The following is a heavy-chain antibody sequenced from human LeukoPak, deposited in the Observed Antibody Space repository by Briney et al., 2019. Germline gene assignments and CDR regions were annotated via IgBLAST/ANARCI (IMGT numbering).Heavy chain of an antibody. CDR3: ARTDYYATSGHFDS. D-gene: IGHD3-22*01. CDR1: GYTFTGYY. Sequence: GASVKVSCKASGYTFTGYYMHWVRQAPGQGLEWMGRINPNSGGTDYAQKFQGRVTMTRDTSISTAYMELSRLRSDDTAVYYCARTDYYATSGHFDSWGQGTLVTVSS. J-gene: IGHJ4*02. V-gene: IGHV1-2*06. CDR2: INPNSGGT.